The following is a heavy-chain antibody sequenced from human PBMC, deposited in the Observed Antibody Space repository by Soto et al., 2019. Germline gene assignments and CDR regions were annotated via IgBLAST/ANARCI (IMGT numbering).Heavy chain of an antibody. CDR2: IYYTGST. J-gene: IGHJ4*02. V-gene: IGHV4-59*01. CDR3: ARATTTRIVDY. CDR1: GGSISSYH. D-gene: IGHD1-1*01. Sequence: QVQLQESGPGLVKPSETLSLTCTVSGGSISSYHWSWIRQPPGKGLQWIGYIYYTGSTDYNPSLKXRVFISLDRSKNQFSLKLSSVTAADSAVYYCARATTTRIVDYWGQGTLVTVSS.